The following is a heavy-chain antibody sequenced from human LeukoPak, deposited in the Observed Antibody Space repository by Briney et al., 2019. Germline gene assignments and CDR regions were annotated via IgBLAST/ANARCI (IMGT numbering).Heavy chain of an antibody. D-gene: IGHD6-19*01. CDR1: GGSISSYY. Sequence: SETLSLTCTVSGGSISSYYWSWIRKPPGKGLEGIGYIYYSGSTNYNPSLKSPVPISVDTSKNQFSLKLSSVTAADTAVYYCARVQAVAGHFDYWGQGTLVTVSS. CDR3: ARVQAVAGHFDY. J-gene: IGHJ4*02. V-gene: IGHV4-59*01. CDR2: IYYSGST.